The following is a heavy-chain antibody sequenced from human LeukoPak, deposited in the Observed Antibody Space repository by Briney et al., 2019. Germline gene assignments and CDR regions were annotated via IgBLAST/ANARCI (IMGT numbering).Heavy chain of an antibody. J-gene: IGHJ4*02. CDR2: IYYSGST. CDR1: GGSISSYY. V-gene: IGHV4-59*08. CDR3: ARQAGESSGWFSYFDY. D-gene: IGHD6-19*01. Sequence: SETLSLTCTVSGGSISSYYWSWIRQPPGKGLEWIGYIYYSGSTNYNPSLKSRVTISVDTSKNQFSLKLSSVTAADTAVYYCARQAGESSGWFSYFDYWGQGTLVTVSS.